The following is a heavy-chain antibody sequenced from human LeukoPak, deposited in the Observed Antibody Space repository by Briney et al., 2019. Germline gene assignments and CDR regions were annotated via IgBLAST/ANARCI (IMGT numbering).Heavy chain of an antibody. Sequence: PGGSLRLSCAASGFTFSSYGMHWVRQAPGKGLEWVAVISYDGSNKYYADSVKGRFTISRDNSKNTLCLQMNSLRAEDTAVYYCAKEHPRVTYWYFDLWGRGTLVTVSS. CDR3: AKEHPRVTYWYFDL. V-gene: IGHV3-30*18. CDR1: GFTFSSYG. D-gene: IGHD4-17*01. CDR2: ISYDGSNK. J-gene: IGHJ2*01.